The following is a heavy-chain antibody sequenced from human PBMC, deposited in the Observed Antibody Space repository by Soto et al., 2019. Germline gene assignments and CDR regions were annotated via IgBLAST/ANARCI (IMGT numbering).Heavy chain of an antibody. Sequence: GASVKVSCKASGSTFTVSYMHWVRQAPGQGLEWMGWINPKSGGTMYPQKFQGRVTMTWDTSISTAYMALTRLRSDDTAVYYCARDLAKGGGSAGFDYWGQGTLVTVSS. CDR3: ARDLAKGGGSAGFDY. V-gene: IGHV1-2*02. CDR1: GSTFTVSY. CDR2: INPKSGGT. J-gene: IGHJ4*02. D-gene: IGHD1-26*01.